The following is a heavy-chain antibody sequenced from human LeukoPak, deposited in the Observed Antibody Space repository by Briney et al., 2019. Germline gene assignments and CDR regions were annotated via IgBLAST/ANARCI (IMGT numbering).Heavy chain of an antibody. Sequence: PSETLSLTCAVYGGSFSGYYWSWIRQPPGKGLEWIGEINHSGSTNYNPSLKSRVTISVDTSKNQFSLKLSSVTAADTAVYYCARGLHRSGSHWGQGTLVTVSS. CDR3: ARGLHRSGSH. CDR2: INHSGST. D-gene: IGHD6-19*01. V-gene: IGHV4-34*01. J-gene: IGHJ4*02. CDR1: GGSFSGYY.